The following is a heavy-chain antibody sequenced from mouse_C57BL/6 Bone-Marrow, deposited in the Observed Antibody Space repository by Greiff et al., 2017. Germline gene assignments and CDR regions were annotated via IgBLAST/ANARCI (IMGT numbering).Heavy chain of an antibody. CDR1: GYTFTSYW. Sequence: QVQLKQPGAELVRPGTSVKLSCKASGYTFTSYWMHWVKQRPGQGLEWIGVIDPSDSYTNYNQKFKGKATLTVDTSSSTAYMQLSGLTSEDSAVYYCARVSYFDYWGQGTTLPVTA. CDR3: ARVSYFDY. J-gene: IGHJ2*01. CDR2: IDPSDSYT. V-gene: IGHV1-59*01.